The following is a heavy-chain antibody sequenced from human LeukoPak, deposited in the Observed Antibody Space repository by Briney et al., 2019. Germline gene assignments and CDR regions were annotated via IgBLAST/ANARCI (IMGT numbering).Heavy chain of an antibody. CDR1: GYTFTGYY. V-gene: IGHV1-2*02. J-gene: IGHJ4*02. CDR3: ATDSHRYGSGFDY. Sequence: EASVKDSCKASGYTFTGYYMHWVRQAPGQGLEWMGWINPNSGGTNYAQKFQGRVTMTRDTSISTAYMELSRLRSDDTAVYYCATDSHRYGSGFDYWGQGTLVTVSS. D-gene: IGHD3-10*01. CDR2: INPNSGGT.